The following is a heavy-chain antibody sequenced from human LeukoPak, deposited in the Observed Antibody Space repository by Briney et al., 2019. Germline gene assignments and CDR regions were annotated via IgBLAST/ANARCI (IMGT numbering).Heavy chain of an antibody. CDR2: TSESGTNT. CDR3: AKMMAGVAGIPNC. Sequence: TGGSLRLSCAASGFTFSSYAMSWVRRAPGKGLEWVSATSESGTNTYYTDSVRGRFTISRDNSKNTLYLHMNSLRADDTAVYYCAKMMAGVAGIPNCWGQGTLVTVSS. CDR1: GFTFSSYA. J-gene: IGHJ4*02. D-gene: IGHD6-19*01. V-gene: IGHV3-23*01.